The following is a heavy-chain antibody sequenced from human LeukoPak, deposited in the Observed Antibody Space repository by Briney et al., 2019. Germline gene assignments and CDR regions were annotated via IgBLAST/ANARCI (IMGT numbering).Heavy chain of an antibody. CDR3: AKGSSTRAFDI. CDR1: GFTFSSYS. Sequence: PGGSLRLSCAASGFTFSSYSMNWVRQAPGKGLEWVSFISGSGGTTYYADSVKGRFTISRDNSKNTLYLQMSSLRAEDTAVYYCAKGSSTRAFDIWGQGTMVTVSS. D-gene: IGHD2-15*01. J-gene: IGHJ3*02. V-gene: IGHV3-23*01. CDR2: ISGSGGTT.